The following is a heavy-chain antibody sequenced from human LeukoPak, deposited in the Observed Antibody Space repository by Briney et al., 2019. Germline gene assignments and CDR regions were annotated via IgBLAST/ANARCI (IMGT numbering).Heavy chain of an antibody. D-gene: IGHD7-27*01. Sequence: SETLSLTCTVSGGSISSGDYYWSWIRQPPGKGLEWIGYIYYSGSTYYNPSLKSRVTISVDTSKNQFSLKLSSVTAADTAVYYCARVQKHPANWGTYYYGMDVWGQGTTVTVSS. CDR3: ARVQKHPANWGTYYYGMDV. CDR2: IYYSGST. CDR1: GGSISSGDYY. J-gene: IGHJ6*02. V-gene: IGHV4-30-4*01.